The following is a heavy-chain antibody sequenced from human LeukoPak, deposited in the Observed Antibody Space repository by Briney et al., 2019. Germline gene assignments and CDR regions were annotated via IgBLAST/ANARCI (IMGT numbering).Heavy chain of an antibody. J-gene: IGHJ4*02. Sequence: GGSLRLSCAASGFTFNSYAMHWVRQAPGEGLEWVALMSYDGSDKHYADSVKGRFTISRDSSKNTLYLQMNSLRADDTAVYYCAKAHPYEYNYGGFDYWGQGALVTVSS. V-gene: IGHV3-30*18. CDR3: AKAHPYEYNYGGFDY. CDR1: GFTFNSYA. CDR2: MSYDGSDK. D-gene: IGHD5-18*01.